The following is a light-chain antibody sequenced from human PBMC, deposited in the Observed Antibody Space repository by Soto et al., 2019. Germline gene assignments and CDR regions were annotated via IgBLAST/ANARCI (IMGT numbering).Light chain of an antibody. CDR2: EVS. V-gene: IGKV2D-29*01. CDR3: MQSIQLPVT. CDR1: QTLLNSDEKTY. Sequence: DIVMTQTPASLSVTPGQSASISCKSSQTLLNSDEKTYLYWYLQKAGQPPQLLIFEVSTRFSGVSGRFSGSGSGTDFTLKISRVEAEDVGTYYCMQSIQLPVTFGGGTKVEI. J-gene: IGKJ4*01.